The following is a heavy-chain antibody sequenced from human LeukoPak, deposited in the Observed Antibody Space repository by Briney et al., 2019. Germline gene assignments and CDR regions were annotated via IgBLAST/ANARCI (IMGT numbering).Heavy chain of an antibody. J-gene: IGHJ3*01. CDR2: IGSSGSTV. CDR1: GFTFSAYE. CDR3: ARDTLEYSNSPDALDL. V-gene: IGHV3-48*03. D-gene: IGHD4-23*01. Sequence: GGSLRLSCAASGFTFSAYEMNWVRQAPGKGLEWVSYIGSSGSTVYYADSVKGRFTISRDNAKNSLYMQMESLRDEDTAIYYCARDTLEYSNSPDALDLWGQGTMVTVSS.